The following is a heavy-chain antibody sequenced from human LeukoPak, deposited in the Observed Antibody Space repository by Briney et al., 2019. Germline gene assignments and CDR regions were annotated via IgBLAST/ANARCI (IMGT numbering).Heavy chain of an antibody. J-gene: IGHJ6*04. Sequence: GESLRISCKGSGYSFTSYWISWVRQMPGKGLEWMGRIDPSDSYTNYSASFQGHVTISADKSISTAYLQWSSLKASDTAMYYCARHSYGSGSYYYYYGMDVWGKGTTVTVSS. CDR2: IDPSDSYT. CDR1: GYSFTSYW. V-gene: IGHV5-10-1*01. D-gene: IGHD3-10*01. CDR3: ARHSYGSGSYYYYYGMDV.